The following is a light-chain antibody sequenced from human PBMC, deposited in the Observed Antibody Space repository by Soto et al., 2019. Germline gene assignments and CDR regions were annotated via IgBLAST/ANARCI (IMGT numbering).Light chain of an antibody. CDR3: QQYNSYPIT. V-gene: IGKV3-20*01. CDR1: QVIGSRY. J-gene: IGKJ5*01. CDR2: GAS. Sequence: EIVMTRSPGTLSLSPGERATISCRASQVIGSRYLAWYHQKSGQAPRLLIYGASSRATGIPDRFSGSGSGTDFTLTISSLQPEDFATYYCQQYNSYPITFGQGTRLEIK.